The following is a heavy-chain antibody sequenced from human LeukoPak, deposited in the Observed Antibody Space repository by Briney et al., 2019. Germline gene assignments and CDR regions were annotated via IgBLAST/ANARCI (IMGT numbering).Heavy chain of an antibody. Sequence: GGSLRLSCAASGFTFSSYEMNWVRQAPGKGLEWVSYISSSGSTIYYADSVKGRFTISRDNDKNSVYLQMDSLRAEDTAVYYCARSFDFWSGYYSDYWGQGTLVTVSS. CDR1: GFTFSSYE. CDR3: ARSFDFWSGYYSDY. CDR2: ISSSGSTI. D-gene: IGHD3-3*01. J-gene: IGHJ4*02. V-gene: IGHV3-48*03.